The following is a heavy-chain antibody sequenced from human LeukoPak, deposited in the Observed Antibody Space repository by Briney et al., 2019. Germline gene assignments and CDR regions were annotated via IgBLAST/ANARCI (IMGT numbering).Heavy chain of an antibody. J-gene: IGHJ4*02. D-gene: IGHD3-10*01. CDR1: GYSISSGYY. CDR2: IYYSGST. V-gene: IGHV4-38-2*02. Sequence: SETLSLTCTVSGYSISSGYYWGWIRQPPGKGLEWIGSIYYSGSTYYNPSLKSRVTISVDTSKNQFSLKLSSVTAADTAVYYCARDPSGGELYTLDYWGQGTLVTVSS. CDR3: ARDPSGGELYTLDY.